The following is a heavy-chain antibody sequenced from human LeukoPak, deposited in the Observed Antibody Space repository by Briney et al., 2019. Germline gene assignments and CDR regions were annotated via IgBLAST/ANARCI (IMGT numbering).Heavy chain of an antibody. CDR2: ISSGAGTT. V-gene: IGHV3-23*01. D-gene: IGHD6-19*01. Sequence: AVSLRLSCSASGFAFSNYAMSWVRQGPGKRLKWVSDISSGAGTTGYENPWKGRFTISRVNYKNTNYLQINSPRAEDTAVYYCAKDLEQSFSGWSTSYDAWGQGTLVTVSS. CDR1: GFAFSNYA. CDR3: AKDLEQSFSGWSTSYDA. J-gene: IGHJ5*02.